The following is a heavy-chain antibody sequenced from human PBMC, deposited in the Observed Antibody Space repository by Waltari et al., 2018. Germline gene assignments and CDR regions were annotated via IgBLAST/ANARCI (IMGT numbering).Heavy chain of an antibody. J-gene: IGHJ6*02. D-gene: IGHD1-7*01. CDR1: GFTVSSNY. V-gene: IGHV3-53*01. CDR3: NYYYYGMDV. CDR2: IYSGGST. Sequence: EVQLVESGGGLIQPGGSLRLSCAASGFTVSSNYMSWVRQAPGKGLGWVSVIYSGGSTYYADSVKGRFTISRDNSKNTLYLQMNSLRAELELQIVPNYYYYGMDVWGQGTTVTVSS.